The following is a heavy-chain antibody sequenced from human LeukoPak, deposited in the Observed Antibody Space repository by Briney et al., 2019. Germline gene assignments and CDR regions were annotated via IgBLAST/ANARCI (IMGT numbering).Heavy chain of an antibody. Sequence: SENLSLTYTVSGGSISSYYWSWIRQPPGKGLEWIGYIYYSGSTNYNPSLKSRVTISVDTSKNQFSLKLSSVTAADTAVYYCASLSLYSGSYLDYWGQGTLVTVSS. D-gene: IGHD1-26*01. V-gene: IGHV4-59*08. CDR2: IYYSGST. CDR1: GGSISSYY. J-gene: IGHJ4*02. CDR3: ASLSLYSGSYLDY.